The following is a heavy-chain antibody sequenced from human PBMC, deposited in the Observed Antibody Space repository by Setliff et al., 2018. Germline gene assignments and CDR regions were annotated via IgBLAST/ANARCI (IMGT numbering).Heavy chain of an antibody. CDR2: IHYSGST. J-gene: IGHJ3*02. V-gene: IGHV4-59*01. CDR3: ARVAEASMRHIGIFGVVPHGFDI. CDR1: GGFISSNY. D-gene: IGHD3-3*01. Sequence: LSLTCSVSGGFISSNYWSWMRQPPGKGLEWIGYIHYSGSTGYNPSLKSRVTILVDTSKNQLSLRVNSMTAADTAVYYCARVAEASMRHIGIFGVVPHGFDIWGQGTMVTVSS.